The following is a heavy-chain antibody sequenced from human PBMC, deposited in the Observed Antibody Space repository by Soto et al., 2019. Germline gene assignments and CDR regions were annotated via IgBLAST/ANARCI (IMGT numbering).Heavy chain of an antibody. V-gene: IGHV3-74*01. CDR1: GFTFRKYW. D-gene: IGHD6-6*01. CDR2: INNDGSST. CDR3: ARDGSAGSSSPGYYFDY. Sequence: EVQLVESGGGLVQPGGSLRLSCAASGFTFRKYWMHWVRQAPGKGLVWVSRINNDGSSTIYADSVEGRVTISRDNAKNPLHLHMTSLRAEDTAVYFCARDGSAGSSSPGYYFDYGGQGTLVTVSS. J-gene: IGHJ4*02.